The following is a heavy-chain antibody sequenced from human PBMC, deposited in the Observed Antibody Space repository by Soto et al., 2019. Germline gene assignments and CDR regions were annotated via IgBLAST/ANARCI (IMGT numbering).Heavy chain of an antibody. V-gene: IGHV3-49*04. CDR1: GFTFGDYA. CDR2: IRSKAYGGTT. CDR3: IRGSGSYSSGWYVDY. D-gene: IGHD6-19*01. Sequence: GGSLRLSCTASGFTFGDYAMSWVRQAPGKGLEWGGFIRSKAYGGTTEYAASVKGRVTISRDDSKSIAYLHMNSLKTEDTAVYYGIRGSGSYSSGWYVDYWGQGTLVTVSS. J-gene: IGHJ4*02.